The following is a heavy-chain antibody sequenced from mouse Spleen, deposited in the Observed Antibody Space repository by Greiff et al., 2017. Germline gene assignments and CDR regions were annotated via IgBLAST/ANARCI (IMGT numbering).Heavy chain of an antibody. Sequence: EVKLMESGGGLVKPGGSLKLSCAASGFTFSDYGMHWVRQAPEKGLEWVAYISSGSSTIYYADTVKGRFTISRDNAENTLFLQMTSLRSEDTAMYYCANLPPYYAMDYWGQGTTLTVSS. J-gene: IGHJ2*01. V-gene: IGHV5-17*01. CDR1: GFTFSDYG. D-gene: IGHD1-1*02. CDR3: ANLPPYYAMDY. CDR2: ISSGSSTI.